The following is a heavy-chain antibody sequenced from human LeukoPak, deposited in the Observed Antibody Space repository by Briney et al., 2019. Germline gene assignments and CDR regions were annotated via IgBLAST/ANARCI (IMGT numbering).Heavy chain of an antibody. CDR2: IKQDGSNK. D-gene: IGHD4-17*01. CDR3: ARSLSTVTPFDY. CDR1: GFTFSSYW. V-gene: IGHV3-7*01. Sequence: PGGSLRLSCAASGFTFSSYWMSWVRQAPGKGLEWVANIKQDGSNKYYADSVKGRFTISRDNSKNTLYLQMNSLRAEDTAVYYCARSLSTVTPFDYWGQGTLVTVSS. J-gene: IGHJ4*02.